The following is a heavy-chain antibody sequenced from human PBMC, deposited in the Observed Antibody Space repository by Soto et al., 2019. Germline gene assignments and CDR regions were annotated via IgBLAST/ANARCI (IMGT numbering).Heavy chain of an antibody. D-gene: IGHD3-9*01. V-gene: IGHV1-69*12. CDR3: ARDFGWLDK. CDR2: IMPTLYTS. Sequence: QVQLVQSGAEVKKPGSSVRVSCKASGGTFSSFGISWVRQAPGQGLEWMGGIMPTLYTSHYAQKFQGRVSITADESTTTAYMELSSLRSEDTAVYYCARDFGWLDKWGQSTLVTVSS. J-gene: IGHJ1*01. CDR1: GGTFSSFG.